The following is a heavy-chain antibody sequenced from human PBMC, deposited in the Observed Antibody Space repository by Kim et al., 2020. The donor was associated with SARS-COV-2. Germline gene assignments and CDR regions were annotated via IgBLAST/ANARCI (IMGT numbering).Heavy chain of an antibody. Sequence: GGSLRLSCAASGLSFDDSAMNWVRQAPGKGLEWLAVISYDGRNKDYADSVKGRFTISRDNAKRTLFLQMNSLRAEDTGVYYCARGNYQESLSLSDFYDGMDVWGQGTTVTVSS. V-gene: IGHV3-30-3*01. J-gene: IGHJ6*02. CDR2: ISYDGRNK. CDR1: GLSFDDSA. D-gene: IGHD2-21*02. CDR3: ARGNYQESLSLSDFYDGMDV.